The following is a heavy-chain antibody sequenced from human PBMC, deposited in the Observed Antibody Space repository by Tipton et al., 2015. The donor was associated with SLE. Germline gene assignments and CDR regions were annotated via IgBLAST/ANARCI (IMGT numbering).Heavy chain of an antibody. J-gene: IGHJ4*02. D-gene: IGHD2-2*02. CDR1: GGSFSGYY. CDR2: INHSGST. CDR3: ARGVGYCSSTSCYTLND. Sequence: TLSLTCAVYGGSFSGYYWSWIRQPPGKGLEWIGEINHSGSTNYNPSLKSRVTISVDTSKNQFSLKLSSVTAADTAVYYCARGVGYCSSTSCYTLNDWGQGTLVTVSS. V-gene: IGHV4-34*01.